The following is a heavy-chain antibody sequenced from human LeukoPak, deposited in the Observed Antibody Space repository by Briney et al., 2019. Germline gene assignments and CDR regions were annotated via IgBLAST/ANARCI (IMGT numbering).Heavy chain of an antibody. J-gene: IGHJ4*02. CDR1: GGSISSGDYY. V-gene: IGHV4-30-4*01. CDR3: SSGSYCKGTDY. CDR2: IYYSGST. D-gene: IGHD3-10*01. Sequence: SETLSLTCTVSGGSISSGDYYWSWIRQPPGKGLEWIGYIYYSGSTYYNPSLKSRVTISVDTSKNQFSLKLSSVTAADTAVYYCSSGSYCKGTDYWGQGTLVTVSS.